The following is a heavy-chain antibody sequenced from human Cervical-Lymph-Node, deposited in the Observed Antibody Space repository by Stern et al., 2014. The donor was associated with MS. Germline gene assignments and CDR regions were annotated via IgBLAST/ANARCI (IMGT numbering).Heavy chain of an antibody. J-gene: IGHJ1*01. CDR1: GFTFDDYT. CDR2: ISWNSGSI. CDR3: SKADYHCRHFQH. Sequence: EVQLVESGGGLVQFGRALRLSCAASGFTFDDYTMHWVRQAPGKGLEWVSFISWNSGSIDYADSVRGRFTISRDNTKKSLFLQRNSLKAEDTALYFRSKADYHCRHFQHRGQGTLVTVSS. D-gene: IGHD3-16*01. V-gene: IGHV3-9*01.